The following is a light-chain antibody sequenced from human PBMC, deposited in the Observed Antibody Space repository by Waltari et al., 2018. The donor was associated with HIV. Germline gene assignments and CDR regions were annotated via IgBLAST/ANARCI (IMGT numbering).Light chain of an antibody. J-gene: IGLJ2*01. Sequence: QSALTQPASVSGSPGQSITISCTGTSSDVGSYNLVSWYQQHPGKVPKRIIYDVSNRPSGVSYRFSGSKSGDTASLTISGLQAEDEADYYCCSYAGSSTLIFGGGTKLTVL. CDR2: DVS. V-gene: IGLV2-23*02. CDR1: SSDVGSYNL. CDR3: CSYAGSSTLI.